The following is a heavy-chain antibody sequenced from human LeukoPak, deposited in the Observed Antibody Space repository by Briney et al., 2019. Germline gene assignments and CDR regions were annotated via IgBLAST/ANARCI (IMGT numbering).Heavy chain of an antibody. CDR2: IIPIFGTA. CDR3: ARDCGLLAAAGCPFDY. Sequence: GASVKVSCKASGGTFSSYAISWVRQAPGQGLEWMGGIIPIFGTANYAQKFQGRVTITADESTSTAYMELSSLRSEDTAVYYCARDCGLLAAAGCPFDYWGQGTLVTVSS. J-gene: IGHJ4*02. CDR1: GGTFSSYA. D-gene: IGHD6-13*01. V-gene: IGHV1-69*13.